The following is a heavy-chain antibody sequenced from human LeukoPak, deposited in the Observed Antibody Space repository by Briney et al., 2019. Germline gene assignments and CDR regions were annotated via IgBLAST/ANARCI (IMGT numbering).Heavy chain of an antibody. V-gene: IGHV3-48*04. CDR1: GFTFSTYS. J-gene: IGHJ4*02. Sequence: GGSLRLSCAASGFTFSTYSMNWVRQAPGKGLEWIAYLTSHTRGTTYYADSVKGRFTISRDNAKNSLSLQMDSLRAEDTAVYYCARAIDFSNFAMYFDYWGQGTLVTVSS. D-gene: IGHD4-11*01. CDR3: ARAIDFSNFAMYFDY. CDR2: LTSHTRGTT.